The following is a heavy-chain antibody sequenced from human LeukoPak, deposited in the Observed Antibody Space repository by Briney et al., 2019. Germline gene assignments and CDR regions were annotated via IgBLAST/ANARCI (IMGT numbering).Heavy chain of an antibody. D-gene: IGHD3-22*01. V-gene: IGHV3-23*01. CDR3: AKSEGIRDYYDSSGYYYDY. CDR1: GFTFSSYA. CDR2: TSGSGGST. Sequence: GGSPRLSCAASGFTFSSYAMSWVRQAPGKGLEWVSATSGSGGSTYYADSVKGRFTISRDNSKNTLYLQMNSLRAEDTAVYYCAKSEGIRDYYDSSGYYYDYWGQGTLVTVSS. J-gene: IGHJ4*02.